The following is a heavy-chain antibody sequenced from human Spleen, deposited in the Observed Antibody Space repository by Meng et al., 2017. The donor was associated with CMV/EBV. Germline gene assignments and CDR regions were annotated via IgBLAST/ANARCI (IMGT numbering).Heavy chain of an antibody. Sequence: SLKISCAASGFTFDDYAMHWVRQAPGKGLEWVSGISWNSGSIGYADSVKGRFTISRDNAKNSLYLQMNSLRAEDMALYYCVLGYCSSTSCYPKGPFDYWGQGTLVTVSS. V-gene: IGHV3-9*03. J-gene: IGHJ4*02. CDR2: ISWNSGSI. D-gene: IGHD2-2*01. CDR1: GFTFDDYA. CDR3: VLGYCSSTSCYPKGPFDY.